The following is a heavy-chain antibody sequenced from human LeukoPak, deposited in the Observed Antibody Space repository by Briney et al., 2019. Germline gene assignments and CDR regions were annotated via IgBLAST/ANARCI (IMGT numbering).Heavy chain of an antibody. CDR3: AKDPYHHIAARHFDY. J-gene: IGHJ4*02. V-gene: IGHV3-30*02. CDR2: IRYDGSNK. D-gene: IGHD6-6*01. CDR1: GFTFSSYG. Sequence: GGSLRLSCAASGFTFSSYGMHWVRQAPGKGLEWVAFIRYDGSNKYYADSVKGRSTISRDNSKNTLYLQMNSLRAEDTAVYYCAKDPYHHIAARHFDYWGQGTLVTVSS.